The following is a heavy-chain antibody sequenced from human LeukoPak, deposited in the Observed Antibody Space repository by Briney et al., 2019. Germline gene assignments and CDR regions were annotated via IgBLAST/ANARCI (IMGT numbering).Heavy chain of an antibody. CDR3: AREDLDTAMVSN. V-gene: IGHV3-64*01. J-gene: IGHJ4*02. CDR2: ISSNGGST. CDR1: GFTFSSYA. Sequence: GGSLRLSCAASGFTFSSYAMHWVRQAPGKGLEYVSAISSNGGSTYYANSVKGRFTISRDNSKNTLYLQMGSLRAEDMAVYYCAREDLDTAMVSNWGQGTLVTVSS. D-gene: IGHD5-18*01.